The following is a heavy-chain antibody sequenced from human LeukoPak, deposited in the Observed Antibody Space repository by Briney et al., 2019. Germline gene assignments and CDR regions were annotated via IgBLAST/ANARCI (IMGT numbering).Heavy chain of an antibody. V-gene: IGHV4-34*01. J-gene: IGHJ4*02. Sequence: SETLSLTCAVYGGSFSGYYWSWIRQPPGKGLEWIGEINHSGSTNYNPSLKSRVTISVDTSKNQFSLKLSSVTAADMAVYYCARSRGPLRRYFDYWGQGTLVTVSS. CDR2: INHSGST. CDR1: GGSFSGYY. CDR3: ARSRGPLRRYFDY. D-gene: IGHD3-16*01.